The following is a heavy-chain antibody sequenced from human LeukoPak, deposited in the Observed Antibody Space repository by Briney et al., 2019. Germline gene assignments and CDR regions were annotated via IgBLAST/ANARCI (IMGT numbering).Heavy chain of an antibody. CDR1: GNSFSHGGYY. CDR2: IYYSGSS. CDR3: ARNRDGYNSFDY. V-gene: IGHV4-31*03. J-gene: IGHJ4*02. Sequence: PSETLSLTCTVSGNSFSHGGYYWSWIRQHPGKGLEWIGYIYYSGSSYYNPSLRSRVTISVDTSKNHFSLKLSSVTAADTAVYYCARNRDGYNSFDYWGQGTLVTVSS. D-gene: IGHD5-24*01.